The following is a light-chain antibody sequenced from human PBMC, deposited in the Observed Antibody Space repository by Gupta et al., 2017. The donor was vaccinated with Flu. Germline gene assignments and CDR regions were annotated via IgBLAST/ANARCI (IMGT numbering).Light chain of an antibody. Sequence: SITISCTGTSSDVGSYNLVSWYQQHPGKAPKLMIYEVTKRPAGVSDRFSGSKSGNTASLTISGLQAEDAADYYCCSYAGSSTLLFGGGTKLTVL. J-gene: IGLJ2*01. CDR1: SSDVGSYNL. CDR2: EVT. CDR3: CSYAGSSTLL. V-gene: IGLV2-23*02.